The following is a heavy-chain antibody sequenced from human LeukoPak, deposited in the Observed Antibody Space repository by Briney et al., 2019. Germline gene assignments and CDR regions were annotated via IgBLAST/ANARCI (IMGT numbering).Heavy chain of an antibody. CDR2: ISAHNGNT. J-gene: IGHJ4*02. CDR1: GYTFTSYG. D-gene: IGHD2-2*01. CDR3: ARDAEVYCSSTSCYFGY. Sequence: ASVKVSCKASGYTFTSYGISWVRQAPGQGLEWMGWISAHNGNTNYAQKLQGRVTMTTDTSTSTAYMELRSLRSDDTAVYYCARDAEVYCSSTSCYFGYWGQGTLVTVSS. V-gene: IGHV1-18*01.